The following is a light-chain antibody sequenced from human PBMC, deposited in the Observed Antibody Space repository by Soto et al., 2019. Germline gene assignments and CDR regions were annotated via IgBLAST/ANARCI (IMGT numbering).Light chain of an antibody. J-gene: IGKJ1*01. Sequence: DIQMTQSPSTLSASVGDRVTITCRASQTISSWLAWYQQRPEQAPKLLISDASDLDTGVPPRFSGSGSETEFTLTISSLQPADFATYYCQQYNDYPWTFGQGTKVEIK. V-gene: IGKV1-5*01. CDR1: QTISSW. CDR3: QQYNDYPWT. CDR2: DAS.